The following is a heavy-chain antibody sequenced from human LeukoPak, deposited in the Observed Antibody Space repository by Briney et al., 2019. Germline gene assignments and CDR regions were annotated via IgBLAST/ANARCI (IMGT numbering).Heavy chain of an antibody. Sequence: GGSLRLSCAASGFTFSSYEMNWVRQAPGKGLEWVSFITSSGNTMYYADSVKGRFTISRDNAKNSLYLQMNSLRADDTAVYYCARLRSKYCFDTWGQGTLVTVSS. CDR2: ITSSGNTM. D-gene: IGHD4-11*01. CDR3: ARLRSKYCFDT. J-gene: IGHJ5*02. V-gene: IGHV3-48*03. CDR1: GFTFSSYE.